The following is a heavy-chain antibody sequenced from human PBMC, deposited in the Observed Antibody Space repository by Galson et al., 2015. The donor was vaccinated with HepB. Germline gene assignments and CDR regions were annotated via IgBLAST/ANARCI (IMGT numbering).Heavy chain of an antibody. CDR3: ASPYYYGSGSQWDAFDI. V-gene: IGHV5-51*01. J-gene: IGHJ3*02. D-gene: IGHD3-10*01. CDR1: GYSFPSYW. Sequence: QSGAEMKKPGESLKISCKGSGYSFPSYWIGWVRQMPGKGLEWMGIIYPGDSDTRYSPSFQGQVTISADKSISTAYLQWSSLKASDTAMYYCASPYYYGSGSQWDAFDIWGQGTMVTVSS. CDR2: IYPGDSDT.